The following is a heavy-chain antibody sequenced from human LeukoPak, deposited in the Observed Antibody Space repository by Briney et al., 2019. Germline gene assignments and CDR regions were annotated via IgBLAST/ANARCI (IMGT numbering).Heavy chain of an antibody. Sequence: ASVKVSCKASGYTFTSYYMHWVRQAPGQGLEWMGIINPSGGSTSYAQKFQGRVTMTRDTSTSTVYMELSSLRSEDTAVYYCARVAPYCSGGSCYLDYWGQGTLVTVSS. V-gene: IGHV1-46*01. CDR3: ARVAPYCSGGSCYLDY. D-gene: IGHD2-15*01. J-gene: IGHJ4*02. CDR1: GYTFTSYY. CDR2: INPSGGST.